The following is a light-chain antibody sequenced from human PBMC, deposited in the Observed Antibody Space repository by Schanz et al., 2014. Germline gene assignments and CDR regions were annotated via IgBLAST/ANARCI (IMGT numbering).Light chain of an antibody. J-gene: IGLJ1*01. CDR3: SSYTSSSTRV. V-gene: IGLV2-14*03. CDR1: SSDVGGYNY. Sequence: QSALTQPASVSGSPGQSITLSCTGTSSDVGGYNYVSWYQHHPGKAPKLMIYDVSKRPSGVPDRFSGSKSGNTASLTISGLQAEDEADYYCSSYTSSSTRVFGAGTKLTVL. CDR2: DVS.